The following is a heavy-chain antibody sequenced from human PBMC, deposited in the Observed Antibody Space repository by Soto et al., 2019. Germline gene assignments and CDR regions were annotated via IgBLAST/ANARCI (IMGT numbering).Heavy chain of an antibody. CDR1: GFTFSSYA. Sequence: EVQLLESGGGLVQPGGSLRLSCTASGFTFSSYAMSWVRQAPGKGLEWVSAISGSGGSTYYADSVKGRFTISRDNSKNTLYLQMNSLRAEDTAVYYCAKGYIFYDSSGQDGFDIWGQGTMVTVSS. CDR3: AKGYIFYDSSGQDGFDI. D-gene: IGHD3-22*01. V-gene: IGHV3-23*01. CDR2: ISGSGGST. J-gene: IGHJ3*02.